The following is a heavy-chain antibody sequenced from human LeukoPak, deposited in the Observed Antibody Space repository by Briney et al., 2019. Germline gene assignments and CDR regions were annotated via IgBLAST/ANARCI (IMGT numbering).Heavy chain of an antibody. Sequence: GGSLRLSCAASEFTVSSNYMSWVRQASGKGLEWVSVIYSGGSTYYADSVKGRFTISRDNSKNTLYLQVNSLRAEDTAVYYCARAATYYDILTGYSTTYFQHWGQGTLVTVSS. CDR3: ARAATYYDILTGYSTTYFQH. V-gene: IGHV3-53*01. CDR1: EFTVSSNY. J-gene: IGHJ1*01. D-gene: IGHD3-9*01. CDR2: IYSGGST.